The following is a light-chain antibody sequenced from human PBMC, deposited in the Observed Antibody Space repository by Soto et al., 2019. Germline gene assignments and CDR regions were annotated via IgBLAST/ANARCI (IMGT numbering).Light chain of an antibody. CDR1: SSDVGGYNY. CDR3: SSYTSSSTPLYV. CDR2: EVS. Sequence: QSALTQPASVSGSPGQSITISCTGTSSDVGGYNYVSWHQLHPGKAPKLMVYEVSNRPSGVSNRFSGSKSGNTASLTISGLQAEDEADYYCSSYTSSSTPLYVFGTGTKVTVL. J-gene: IGLJ1*01. V-gene: IGLV2-14*01.